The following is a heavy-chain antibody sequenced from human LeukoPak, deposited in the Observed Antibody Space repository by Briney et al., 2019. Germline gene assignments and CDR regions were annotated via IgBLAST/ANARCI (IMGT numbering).Heavy chain of an antibody. CDR3: AKDRGQGIFGVVIRFPTYFDL. J-gene: IGHJ2*01. CDR1: GFTFSSYG. V-gene: IGHV3-30*02. D-gene: IGHD3-3*01. CDR2: IRYDGSNK. Sequence: SGGSLRLSCAASGFTFSSYGMHWVRQAPGKGLEWVAFIRYDGSNKYYADSVKGRFTISRDNSKNTLYLQMNSLRAEDTAVYYCAKDRGQGIFGVVIRFPTYFDLWGRGTLVTVSS.